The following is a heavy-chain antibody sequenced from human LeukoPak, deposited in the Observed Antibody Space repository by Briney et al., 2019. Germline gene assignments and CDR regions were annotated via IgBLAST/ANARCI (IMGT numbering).Heavy chain of an antibody. CDR1: GYNFRTSW. CDR3: VRHLSGYGFDYRVLVS. CDR2: IYPGDSDT. D-gene: IGHD5-18*01. Sequence: GESLKISCKGSGYNFRTSWIGWVRQMPGKGLEWMGIIYPGDSDTRYSPSFQGQVTISVDRSVNTAYLQWSSLKASDTAMYFCVRHLSGYGFDYRVLVSWGQGNLVTVSS. J-gene: IGHJ4*02. V-gene: IGHV5-51*01.